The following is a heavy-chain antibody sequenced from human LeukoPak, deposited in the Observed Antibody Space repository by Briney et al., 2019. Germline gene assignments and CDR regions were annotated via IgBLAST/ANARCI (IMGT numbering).Heavy chain of an antibody. CDR1: GYTFTSYY. CDR3: ARGGLRVMVYRLYYMDV. D-gene: IGHD2-8*01. Sequence: ASVKVSCKASGYTFTSYYMHWVRQAPGQGLEWMGIINPSGGSTSYAQKFQGRVTMTRDTSISTAYMELTRLRSDDTAVYYCARGGLRVMVYRLYYMDVWGKGTTVTVSS. V-gene: IGHV1-46*01. J-gene: IGHJ6*03. CDR2: INPSGGST.